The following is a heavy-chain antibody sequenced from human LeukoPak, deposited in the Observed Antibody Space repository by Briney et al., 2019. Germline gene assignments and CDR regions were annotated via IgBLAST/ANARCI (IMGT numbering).Heavy chain of an antibody. D-gene: IGHD3-16*01. CDR1: GFNFSTYT. CDR3: ARDMGPHDC. V-gene: IGHV3-48*01. J-gene: IGHJ4*02. Sequence: GGSLRLSCTASGFNFSTYTMVWVRQAPGKGLEWISYISVISTTIYYADSVKGRFTVSRDNAKNSLYLQMNSLRVEDTAVYYCARDMGPHDCWVQGPLVTVSS. CDR2: ISVISTTI.